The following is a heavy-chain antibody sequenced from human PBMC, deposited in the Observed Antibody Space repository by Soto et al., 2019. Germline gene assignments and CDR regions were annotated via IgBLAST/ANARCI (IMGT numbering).Heavy chain of an antibody. V-gene: IGHV4-59*01. Sequence: PSETLSLTCTVSGGSISSYYWSWIRQPPGKGLEWIGYIYYSGSTNYNPSLKSRVTISVDTSKNQFSLKLSSVTAADTAVYYCAREITSPNYGSGTFDYWDQGTLVTVSS. J-gene: IGHJ4*02. CDR3: AREITSPNYGSGTFDY. CDR2: IYYSGST. CDR1: GGSISSYY. D-gene: IGHD3-10*01.